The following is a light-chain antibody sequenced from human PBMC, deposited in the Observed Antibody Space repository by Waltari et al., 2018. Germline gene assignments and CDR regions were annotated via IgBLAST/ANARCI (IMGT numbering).Light chain of an antibody. Sequence: QSVLTQPPSASETPGQRVTIPCSGSTPNLGSNSLYWYQQLPGPAPKLLIYRNNQRPSGVPDRFSASKSGTSASLAIDGLRSEDEAIYYCASWDDSHYVFGPGTQVTVL. CDR2: RNN. V-gene: IGLV1-47*01. J-gene: IGLJ1*01. CDR3: ASWDDSHYV. CDR1: TPNLGSNS.